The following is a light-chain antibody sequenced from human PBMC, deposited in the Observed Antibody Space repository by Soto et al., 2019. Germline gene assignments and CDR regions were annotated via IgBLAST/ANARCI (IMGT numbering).Light chain of an antibody. CDR1: QSFSSW. Sequence: DNKMNQSPSTLSASIGDRVTITCRAIQSFSSWLAWYQQKPGKAPNLLIYDVSILESGVPSRFSGSGSGTDFTLTISSLQPEDFATFYCQQANSYPPTWTFGQGTKVDIK. CDR3: QQANSYPPTWT. CDR2: DVS. V-gene: IGKV1-5*01. J-gene: IGKJ1*01.